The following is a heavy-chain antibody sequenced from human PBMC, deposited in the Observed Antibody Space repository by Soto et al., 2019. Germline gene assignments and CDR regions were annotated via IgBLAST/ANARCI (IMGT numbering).Heavy chain of an antibody. Sequence: PGESLKISCKGSGYSFSNYWIGWVRQMPGKGLEWMGIIYPGDSDTRYSPSFEGHVTISADKSISTAYLQWSSLKASDTATYFCARAPSHGWFQHFDYWGQGTLVTVSS. J-gene: IGHJ4*02. D-gene: IGHD6-19*01. CDR2: IYPGDSDT. CDR3: ARAPSHGWFQHFDY. CDR1: GYSFSNYW. V-gene: IGHV5-51*01.